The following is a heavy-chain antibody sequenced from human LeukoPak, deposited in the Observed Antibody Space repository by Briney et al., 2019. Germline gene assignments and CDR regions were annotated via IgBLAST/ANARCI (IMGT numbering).Heavy chain of an antibody. V-gene: IGHV3-23*01. D-gene: IGHD2-2*01. Sequence: GGSLRLSCAASGFTFSSYAMSWVRQAPGKGLEWVSAISGSGGSTYYADSVKGRFTISRDNAKNSLYLQMNSLRAEDRAVYYCARDRKRDCSSTSCPRGAGYWGQGTLVTVSS. CDR1: GFTFSSYA. CDR3: ARDRKRDCSSTSCPRGAGY. CDR2: ISGSGGST. J-gene: IGHJ4*02.